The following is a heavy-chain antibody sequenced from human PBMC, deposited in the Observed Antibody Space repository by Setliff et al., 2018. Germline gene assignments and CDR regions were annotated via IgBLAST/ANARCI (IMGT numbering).Heavy chain of an antibody. Sequence: SETLSLTCTVSGGSISSGGYYWSWIRQHPGKGLEWIGYIYYSGSTYYNPSLKSRFTISFDTPKNQFSLKLSSVTAADTAVYYCARVQRYKGAFDIWGQGTLVTVSS. J-gene: IGHJ3*02. CDR1: GGSISSGGYY. V-gene: IGHV4-31*03. CDR2: IYYSGST. D-gene: IGHD3-9*01. CDR3: ARVQRYKGAFDI.